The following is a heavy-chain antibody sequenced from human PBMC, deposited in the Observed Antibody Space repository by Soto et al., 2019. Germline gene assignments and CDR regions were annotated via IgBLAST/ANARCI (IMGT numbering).Heavy chain of an antibody. Sequence: GASVKVSCKASGYTFSSYYMHWVRQAPGQGLEWMGIINTSGGSTSYEQKYQSRVTITRDTSTSTDYKEMSSLRTEDTAVYNYARFGVLVGSIVVVPAAPTYYYYYGMDVWGQGTTVTVSS. CDR1: GYTFSSYY. J-gene: IGHJ6*02. D-gene: IGHD2-2*01. CDR2: INTSGGST. CDR3: ARFGVLVGSIVVVPAAPTYYYYYGMDV. V-gene: IGHV1-46*03.